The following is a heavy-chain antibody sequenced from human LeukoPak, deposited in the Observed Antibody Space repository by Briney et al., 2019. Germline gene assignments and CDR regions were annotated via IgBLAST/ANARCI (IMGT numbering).Heavy chain of an antibody. CDR2: LSITGST. Sequence: SETLSLTCTVSGASISRYFWSWIRQPPGKGLEWIGYLSITGSTNYNPSLKSRVTISVDMSKNQFSLNLSSVTAADTAVYYCAGGYSYGSTYYYMDVWGKGTTVAVSS. CDR3: AGGYSYGSTYYYMDV. CDR1: GASISRYF. D-gene: IGHD5-18*01. V-gene: IGHV4-59*03. J-gene: IGHJ6*03.